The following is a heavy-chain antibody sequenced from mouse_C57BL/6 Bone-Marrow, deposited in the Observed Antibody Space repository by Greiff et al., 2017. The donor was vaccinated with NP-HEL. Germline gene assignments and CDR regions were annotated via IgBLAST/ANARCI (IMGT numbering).Heavy chain of an antibody. V-gene: IGHV1-81*01. CDR1: GYTFTSYG. CDR2: IYPRSGNT. CDR3: APWDGGYYVDY. Sequence: QVQLQQSGAELARPGASVKLSCKASGYTFTSYGISWVKQRTGQGLEWIGEIYPRSGNTYYNEKFKGKATLTADKSSSTAYMELRSLTSEDSAVYFCAPWDGGYYVDYWGQGTTLTVSS. J-gene: IGHJ2*01. D-gene: IGHD4-1*01.